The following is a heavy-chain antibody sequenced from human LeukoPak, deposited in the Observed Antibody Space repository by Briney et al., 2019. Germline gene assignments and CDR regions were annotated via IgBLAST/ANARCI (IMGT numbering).Heavy chain of an antibody. CDR2: INPSGGST. CDR1: GYTFTSYY. Sequence: ASVKVSCKASGYTFTSYYMHWVRQAPGQGLEWMGIINPSGGSTSYAQKFQGRVTMTRDTSTSTVYMELSSLRSEDTAVYYCAILGRSIAVAGTCFDYWGQGTLVTVSS. V-gene: IGHV1-46*01. CDR3: AILGRSIAVAGTCFDY. D-gene: IGHD6-19*01. J-gene: IGHJ4*02.